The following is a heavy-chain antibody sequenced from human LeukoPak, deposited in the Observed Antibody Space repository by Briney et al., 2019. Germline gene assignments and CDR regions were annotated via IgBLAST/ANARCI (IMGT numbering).Heavy chain of an antibody. CDR1: GFTFDDYS. CDR2: LGWNGYII. V-gene: IGHV3-9*01. CDR3: AKGSLIAASGTLFDF. J-gene: IGHJ4*02. Sequence: PGRSLRLSCAAAGFTFDDYSMHWVRQSPGKGMEWLSGLGWNGYIIDYADSVKGRFTISRDNAKNSLYLQMDSLKTEDTALYYCAKGSLIAASGTLFDFWGQGTRVTVSS. D-gene: IGHD6-13*01.